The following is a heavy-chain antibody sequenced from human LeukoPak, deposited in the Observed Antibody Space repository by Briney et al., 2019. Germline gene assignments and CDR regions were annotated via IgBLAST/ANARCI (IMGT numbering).Heavy chain of an antibody. D-gene: IGHD6-13*01. CDR2: IYHSGST. V-gene: IGHV4-4*02. J-gene: IGHJ4*02. CDR3: TNSPHSGIGTGGRPYYFDY. CDR1: DGSIISSNW. Sequence: PSGTLSLTCTVSDGSIISSNWWSWVRQPPGKGLEWIGEIYHSGSTNYNPSLKSRVTISVDKSKNQFSLKLSSVTAADTAVYYCTNSPHSGIGTGGRPYYFDYWGQGTLVTVSS.